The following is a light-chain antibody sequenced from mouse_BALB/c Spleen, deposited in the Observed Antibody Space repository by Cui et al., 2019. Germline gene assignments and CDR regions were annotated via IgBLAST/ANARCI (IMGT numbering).Light chain of an antibody. J-gene: IGKJ4*01. CDR2: STS. V-gene: IGKV4-57*01. CDR3: QQRSSYPST. Sequence: QIVLTQSLAIMSASPGENVTITCSANSSVSYMHWFQQKPGTSPKLWIYSTSNLASGVPARFSGSGSGTSYSLTISRMEAEDAATYYCQQRSSYPSTFGAGTKLEIK. CDR1: SSVSY.